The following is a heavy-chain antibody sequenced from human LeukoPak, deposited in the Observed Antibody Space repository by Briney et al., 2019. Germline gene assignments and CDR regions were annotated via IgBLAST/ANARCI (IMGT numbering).Heavy chain of an antibody. J-gene: IGHJ6*02. CDR3: ASEESRGVYGMDV. CDR2: ISPAGHT. Sequence: GGSLRLSCAASGFSLSRYDMHWVRQPTGGGLEWVSTISPAGHTYYPDSVTGRFTISRENAKNSLFLQLNNLRAGDTAVYFCASEESRGVYGMDVWGQGTTVTPSS. CDR1: GFSLSRYD. D-gene: IGHD3-10*01. V-gene: IGHV3-13*01.